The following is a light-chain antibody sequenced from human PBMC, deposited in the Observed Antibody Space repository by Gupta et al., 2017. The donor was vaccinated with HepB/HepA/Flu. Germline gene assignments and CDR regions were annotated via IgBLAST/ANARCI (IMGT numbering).Light chain of an antibody. V-gene: IGLV2-14*03. CDR3: ASYTTSSNVV. J-gene: IGLJ2*01. CDR2: DAS. Sequence: QSALTQPASVSGSPGQSITISCTGTNSDVGAYNYVSWYQQHPGKAPKVMIYDASNRPSGVSNRFSGSKSGNTASLTISGLQAEDEADYYCASYTTSSNVVFGGGTKLTVL. CDR1: NSDVGAYNY.